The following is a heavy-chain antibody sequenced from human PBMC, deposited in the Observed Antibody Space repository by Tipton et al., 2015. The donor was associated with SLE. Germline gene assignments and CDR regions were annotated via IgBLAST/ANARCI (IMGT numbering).Heavy chain of an antibody. V-gene: IGHV4-30-2*01. D-gene: IGHD4-23*01. CDR2: IYHSGST. Sequence: TLSLTCAVSGGSISSGGYSWSWIRQPPGKGLEWIGYIYHSGSTYYSPSPKSRVTMSVDRSKNQFSLKLSSVTAADTAVYYCARDTDYGGNYFDYWGQGTLVTVSS. CDR3: ARDTDYGGNYFDY. CDR1: GGSISSGGYS. J-gene: IGHJ4*02.